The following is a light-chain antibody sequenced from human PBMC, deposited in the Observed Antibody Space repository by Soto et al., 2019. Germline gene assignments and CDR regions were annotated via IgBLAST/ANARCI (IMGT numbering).Light chain of an antibody. CDR3: QQYNNWPWT. J-gene: IGKJ1*01. V-gene: IGKV3-15*01. CDR2: GAS. CDR1: QSVSNN. Sequence: EIVMTQSPGTLSVSPGERGTLSCRASQSVSNNLAWYQQDPGQPPRLLIYGASTRATGIPARFSGSGSGTEFTLTISSLQSEDFVVYYCQQYNNWPWTIGQGTKVEIK.